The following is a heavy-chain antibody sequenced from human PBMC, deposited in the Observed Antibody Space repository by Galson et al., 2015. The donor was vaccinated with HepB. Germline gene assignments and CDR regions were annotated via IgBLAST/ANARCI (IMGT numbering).Heavy chain of an antibody. CDR2: ISASGATT. Sequence: SLRLSCAASGFTFSNYAMSWVRQAPGKGLEWVSAISASGATTYYPDSVKGPFTISRDNSKNTLYLQMNSLRAEDTAVYYCAKPNPSGYYSDSSGYYYLDYWGQGTLVTVSS. CDR1: GFTFSNYA. D-gene: IGHD3-22*01. J-gene: IGHJ4*02. V-gene: IGHV3-23*01. CDR3: AKPNPSGYYSDSSGYYYLDY.